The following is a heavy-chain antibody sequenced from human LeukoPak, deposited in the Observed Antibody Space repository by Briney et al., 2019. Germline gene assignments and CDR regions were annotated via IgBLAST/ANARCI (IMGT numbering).Heavy chain of an antibody. CDR2: ISSSGDST. D-gene: IGHD6-19*01. CDR3: VKDGMAVAGTAPLDY. Sequence: GGSLRLSCSASGFTFSSYAMHWVRQAPGKGLEYVSAISSSGDSTYYADSLKGMFTISRDNSKNTLYLQMSSLRPEDAAVYYCVKDGMAVAGTAPLDYWGLGILVTVSS. J-gene: IGHJ4*02. V-gene: IGHV3-64D*08. CDR1: GFTFSSYA.